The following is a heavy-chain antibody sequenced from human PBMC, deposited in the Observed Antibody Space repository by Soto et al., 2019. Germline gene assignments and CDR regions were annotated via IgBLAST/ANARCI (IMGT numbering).Heavy chain of an antibody. Sequence: QLHLQESGPGLVKPSETLSLTCTVSGGSISSRYYYWGWIRQPPGKGLEWIGSAYYIGDNYYNPSLKSRVTISVDTSNNHPSLSLRSVTSADAVVYCSATYKTVRPPLACDYHGMDVWGQGPTVTASS. CDR1: GGSISSRYYY. J-gene: IGHJ6*02. CDR3: ATYKTVRPPLACDYHGMDV. D-gene: IGHD4-17*01. V-gene: IGHV4-39*01. CDR2: AYYIGDN.